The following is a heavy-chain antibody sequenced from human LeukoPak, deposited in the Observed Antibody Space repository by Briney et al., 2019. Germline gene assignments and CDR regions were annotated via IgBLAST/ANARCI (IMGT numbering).Heavy chain of an antibody. Sequence: SETLSLTCTDSGGSISSDYWSWIRQPPGKGLGWVGYIYYSGSTNYNPSLKSRVTISVDTSKNQFSLKLSSVTAADTAVYYCARGDSGSSGLYYFDYWGQGTLVTVSS. V-gene: IGHV4-59*01. CDR1: GGSISSDY. CDR3: ARGDSGSSGLYYFDY. D-gene: IGHD1-26*01. CDR2: IYYSGST. J-gene: IGHJ4*02.